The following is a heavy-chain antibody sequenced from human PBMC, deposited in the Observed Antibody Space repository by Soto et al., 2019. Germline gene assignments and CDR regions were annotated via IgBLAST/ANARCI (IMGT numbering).Heavy chain of an antibody. Sequence: SETLSLTCAVYGGSFSGYYWSWIRQPPGKGLEWIGEINHSGSTNYNPSLKSRVTISVDTSKNQFSLKLSSVTAADTAVYYCARVLFLRHYDILTGHRPGWFDPWGQGTLVTVSS. D-gene: IGHD3-9*01. V-gene: IGHV4-34*01. J-gene: IGHJ5*02. CDR2: INHSGST. CDR1: GGSFSGYY. CDR3: ARVLFLRHYDILTGHRPGWFDP.